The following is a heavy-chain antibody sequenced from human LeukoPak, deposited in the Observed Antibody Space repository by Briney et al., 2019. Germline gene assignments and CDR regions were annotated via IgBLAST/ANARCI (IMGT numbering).Heavy chain of an antibody. D-gene: IGHD2-2*03. CDR2: MNPNSGNT. Sequence: ASVKVSCKASGYTFTDYYIHWVRQATGQGLEWMGWMNPNSGNTGYAQKFQGRVTMTRDTSISTAYMELSRLRSDDTAVYYCARGAHGYCSSTSCYANYWGQGTLVTVSS. J-gene: IGHJ4*02. CDR3: ARGAHGYCSSTSCYANY. CDR1: GYTFTDYY. V-gene: IGHV1-2*02.